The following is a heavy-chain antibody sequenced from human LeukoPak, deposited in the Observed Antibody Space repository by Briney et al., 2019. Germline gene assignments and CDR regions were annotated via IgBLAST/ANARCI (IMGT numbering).Heavy chain of an antibody. CDR1: GFTVSSNY. CDR3: ATRAGISWFDY. V-gene: IGHV3-66*04. CDR2: IYSGGSI. J-gene: IGHJ4*02. D-gene: IGHD6-13*01. Sequence: GGSLRLSCAASGFTVSSNYMSWVLQAPGKGLEWVSIIYSGGSIYYADSVKGRFTISRDNFKNTLYLQMNSLRGDDTALYHCATRAGISWFDYWGQGTLVTVSS.